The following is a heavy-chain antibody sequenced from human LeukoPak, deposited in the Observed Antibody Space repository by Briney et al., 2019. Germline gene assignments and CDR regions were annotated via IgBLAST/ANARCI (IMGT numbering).Heavy chain of an antibody. J-gene: IGHJ4*02. Sequence: SETLSLTCAVYGGSFSGYYWSWIRQPPGKGLEWIGEINHSGSTNYNPSLKSRVTISVDTSKNQFSLKLSSVTVADTAVYYCARVRWLVRYFDYWGQGTLVTVSS. V-gene: IGHV4-34*01. CDR2: INHSGST. CDR1: GGSFSGYY. D-gene: IGHD6-19*01. CDR3: ARVRWLVRYFDY.